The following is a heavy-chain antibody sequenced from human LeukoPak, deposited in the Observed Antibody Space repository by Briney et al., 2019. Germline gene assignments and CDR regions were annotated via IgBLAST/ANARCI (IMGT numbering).Heavy chain of an antibody. D-gene: IGHD3-10*01. CDR2: ICDSGTTS. J-gene: IGHJ4*02. Sequence: GGSLRLSCAASGFTLSSYAMSWVRQSPGKGLDWVSVICDSGTTSYYADSVKGRFTISRDNSKNTLFLQMNGLRAEDTAVYYCAKSSGRGLYLFDYWGQGTLVTVSS. CDR3: AKSSGRGLYLFDY. CDR1: GFTLSSYA. V-gene: IGHV3-23*01.